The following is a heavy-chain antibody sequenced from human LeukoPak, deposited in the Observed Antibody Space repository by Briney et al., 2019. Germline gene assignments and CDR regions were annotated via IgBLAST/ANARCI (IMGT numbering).Heavy chain of an antibody. D-gene: IGHD4-23*01. J-gene: IGHJ5*02. CDR2: INPNSGGT. V-gene: IGHV1-2*02. Sequence: ASVKVSCKASGYTFTGYYMHWVRQAPGQGLEWMGWINPNSGGTNYGQKFQGRVTMTRDTSISTAYMELSRLRSDDTAVYYCARGRTVVTTGAWFDPWGQGTLITVSS. CDR3: ARGRTVVTTGAWFDP. CDR1: GYTFTGYY.